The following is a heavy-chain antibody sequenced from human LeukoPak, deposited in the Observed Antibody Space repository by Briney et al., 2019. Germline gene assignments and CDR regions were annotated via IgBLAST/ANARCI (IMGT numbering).Heavy chain of an antibody. J-gene: IGHJ4*02. Sequence: SETLSLTCTVSGGSISSYYWSWIRQPPGKGLEWIGYIYYSGSTNYNPSLKSRVTISVDTSKNQFSLKLSSVTAAVTAVYYCASGRGSYYGSLFDYWGQGTLVTVSS. CDR2: IYYSGST. D-gene: IGHD1-26*01. CDR3: ASGRGSYYGSLFDY. CDR1: GGSISSYY. V-gene: IGHV4-59*01.